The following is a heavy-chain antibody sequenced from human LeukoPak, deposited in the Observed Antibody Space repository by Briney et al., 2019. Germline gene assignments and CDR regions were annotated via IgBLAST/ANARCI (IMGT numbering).Heavy chain of an antibody. D-gene: IGHD4-17*01. V-gene: IGHV4-31*03. CDR3: ARDFGDYQFDP. Sequence: SETLSLTCTVSGGSISSGGYYWSWIRQHPGKGLEWIGYIYYSGSTYYNPSLKSRVTISVDTSKYQFSLKLSSVTAADTAVYYCARDFGDYQFDPWGQGTLVTVSS. J-gene: IGHJ5*02. CDR1: GGSISSGGYY. CDR2: IYYSGST.